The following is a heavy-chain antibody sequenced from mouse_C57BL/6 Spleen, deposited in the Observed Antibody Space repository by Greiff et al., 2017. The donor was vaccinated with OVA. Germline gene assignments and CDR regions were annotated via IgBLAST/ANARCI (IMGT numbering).Heavy chain of an antibody. Sequence: EVQLQQSVAELVRPGASVKLSCTASGFNIKNTYMHWVKQRPEQGLEWIGRIDPANGNPKYAPKFPGQAPITSHPSSHTAYLQLSSLTSEDTAIYYCARRGYGSSYDYFDYWGQGTTLTGSS. CDR2: IDPANGNP. J-gene: IGHJ2*01. CDR3: ARRGYGSSYDYFDY. D-gene: IGHD1-1*01. V-gene: IGHV14-3*01. CDR1: GFNIKNTY.